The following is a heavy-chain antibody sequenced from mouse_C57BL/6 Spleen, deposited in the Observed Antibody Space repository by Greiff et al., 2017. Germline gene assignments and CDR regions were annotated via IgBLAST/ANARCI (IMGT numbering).Heavy chain of an antibody. CDR3: ARDDWDRAWFAY. D-gene: IGHD4-1*01. CDR2: ISYDGSN. J-gene: IGHJ3*01. V-gene: IGHV3-6*01. CDR1: GYSITSGYY. Sequence: EVKLMESGPGLVKPSQSLSLTCSVTGYSITSGYYWNWIRQFPGNKLEWMGYISYDGSNNYNPSLKNRISITRDTSKNQFFLKLNSVTTEDTATYYCARDDWDRAWFAYWGQGTLVTVSA.